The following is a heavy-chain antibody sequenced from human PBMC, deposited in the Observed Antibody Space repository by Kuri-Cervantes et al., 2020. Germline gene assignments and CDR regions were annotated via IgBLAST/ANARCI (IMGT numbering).Heavy chain of an antibody. CDR3: ARGPARIG. CDR2: IGSSSSTI. V-gene: IGHV3-48*01. J-gene: IGHJ4*02. Sequence: GESLMISCAASGFPFSSYSMNWVRQAPGKGLEWVSYIGSSSSTIYYADSVKGRFTISRDNAKNSLYLQMNSLRAEDTAVYYCARGPARIGWGQGTLVTVSS. CDR1: GFPFSSYS. D-gene: IGHD1-26*01.